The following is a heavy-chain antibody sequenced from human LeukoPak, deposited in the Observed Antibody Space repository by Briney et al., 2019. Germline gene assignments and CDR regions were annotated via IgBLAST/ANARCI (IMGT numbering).Heavy chain of an antibody. Sequence: GGSLRLSCAASGFTFSSYAMSWVRQAPGKGLEWVSAISGSGGSTYYAGSVKGRFTISRDNSKNTLYLQMNSLRAEDTAVYYCAKISSSYYDILTGYSHLVYWGQGTLVTVSS. V-gene: IGHV3-23*01. CDR3: AKISSSYYDILTGYSHLVY. D-gene: IGHD3-9*01. CDR1: GFTFSSYA. CDR2: ISGSGGST. J-gene: IGHJ4*02.